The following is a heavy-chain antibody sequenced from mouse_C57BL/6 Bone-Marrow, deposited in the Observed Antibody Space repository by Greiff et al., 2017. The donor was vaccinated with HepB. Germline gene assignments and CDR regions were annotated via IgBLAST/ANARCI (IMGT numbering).Heavy chain of an antibody. D-gene: IGHD2-4*01. V-gene: IGHV5-12*01. CDR3: ARRDYYDYACFAY. J-gene: IGHJ3*01. Sequence: EVKVVDSGGGLVQPGGSLKLSCAASGFTFSDYYMYWVRQTPEKRLEWVAYISNGGGSTYYPDTVKGRFTISRDNAKNTLYLQMSRLKSEDTAMYYCARRDYYDYACFAYWGQGTLVTVSA. CDR1: GFTFSDYY. CDR2: ISNGGGST.